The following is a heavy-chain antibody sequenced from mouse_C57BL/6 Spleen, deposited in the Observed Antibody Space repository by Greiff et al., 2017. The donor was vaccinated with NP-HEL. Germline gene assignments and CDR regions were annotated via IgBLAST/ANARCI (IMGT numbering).Heavy chain of an antibody. D-gene: IGHD3-3*01. J-gene: IGHJ2*01. V-gene: IGHV1-82*01. CDR2: IFPGDGDT. CDR1: GYAFSSSW. CDR3: ASSRGYFDY. Sequence: QVQLQQSGPELVKPGASVKISCKASGYAFSSSWMNWVKQRPGKGLEWIGRIFPGDGDTNYNGKFKGKATLTADKSSSTAYLQLSSLTSDDSAVYFCASSRGYFDYWGQGTTLTVSS.